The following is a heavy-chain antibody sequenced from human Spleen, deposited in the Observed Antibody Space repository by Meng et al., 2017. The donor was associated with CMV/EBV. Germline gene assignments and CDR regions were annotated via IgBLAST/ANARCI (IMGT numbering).Heavy chain of an antibody. Sequence: ASVKVSCKASGYTFAAYYIHWVRQAPGQGLEWLGWINPNSGGTKYAQKLQGRVTMTRDTSINTAYMELRSLRSDDTAVYYCARDVVLVTVTTTPRAFDIWGQGTMVTVSS. CDR3: ARDVVLVTVTTTPRAFDI. CDR1: GYTFAAYY. V-gene: IGHV1-2*02. J-gene: IGHJ3*02. D-gene: IGHD3-22*01. CDR2: INPNSGGT.